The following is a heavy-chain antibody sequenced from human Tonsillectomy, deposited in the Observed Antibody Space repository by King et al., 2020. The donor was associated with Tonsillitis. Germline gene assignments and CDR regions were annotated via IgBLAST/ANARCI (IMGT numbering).Heavy chain of an antibody. CDR2: ISGSGGCT. J-gene: IGHJ4*02. D-gene: IGHD3-22*01. V-gene: IGHV3-23*04. CDR3: AKNYYDSSGYDEFDY. CDR1: GFTFSSYA. Sequence: VQLVESGGGLVQPGGSLRLSCAASGFTFSSYAMSWVRQAPGKGLEWVSSISGSGGCTYYADSVKGRFTISRDNSKNTLYLQMNSLRAEDTAVYYCAKNYYDSSGYDEFDYWGQGTLVTVSS.